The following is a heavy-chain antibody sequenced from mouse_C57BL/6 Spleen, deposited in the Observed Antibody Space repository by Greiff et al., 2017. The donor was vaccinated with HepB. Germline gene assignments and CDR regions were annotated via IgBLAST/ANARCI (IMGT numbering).Heavy chain of an antibody. CDR1: GFTFSDYY. CDR2: INYDGSST. D-gene: IGHD2-2*01. CDR3: ARDMGYDGGFDY. V-gene: IGHV5-16*01. J-gene: IGHJ2*01. Sequence: DVKLVESEGGLVQPGSSMKLSCTASGFTFSDYYMAWVRQVPEKGLEWVANINYDGSSTYYLDSLKSRFIISRDNAKNILYLQMSSLKSEDTATYYCARDMGYDGGFDYWGQGTTLTVSS.